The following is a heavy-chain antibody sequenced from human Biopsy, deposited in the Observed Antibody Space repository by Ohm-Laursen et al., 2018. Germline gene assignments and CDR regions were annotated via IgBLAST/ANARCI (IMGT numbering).Heavy chain of an antibody. J-gene: IGHJ4*02. CDR2: ISPSNGDT. Sequence: ASVKVSCKASGYTFTNYGISWVRQAPGQGLEWMGWISPSNGDTDYAQKLQGRVTMTTDTSTSTAYMDLRSQRSDDTAVYYCARDRWPHVTLLGLVVFDFWGQGTLVIVSS. CDR3: ARDRWPHVTLLGLVVFDF. CDR1: GYTFTNYG. D-gene: IGHD3-3*01. V-gene: IGHV1-18*01.